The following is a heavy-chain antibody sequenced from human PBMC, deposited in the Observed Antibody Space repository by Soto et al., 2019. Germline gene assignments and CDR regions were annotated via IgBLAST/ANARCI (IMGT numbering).Heavy chain of an antibody. J-gene: IGHJ3*02. CDR1: GFTVSSNY. CDR2: IYSGGST. CDR3: ARDQTEGVQSAFDI. Sequence: PGGSLRLSCAASGFTVSSNYMSWVRQAPGEGLEWVSVIYSGGSTYYADSVKGRFTISRDNSKNTLYLQMNSLRAEDTAVYYCARDQTEGVQSAFDIWGQGTMATVSS. V-gene: IGHV3-53*01. D-gene: IGHD6-6*01.